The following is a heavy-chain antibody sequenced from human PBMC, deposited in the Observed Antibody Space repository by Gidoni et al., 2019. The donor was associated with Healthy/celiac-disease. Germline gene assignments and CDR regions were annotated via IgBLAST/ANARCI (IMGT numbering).Heavy chain of an antibody. J-gene: IGHJ5*02. CDR3: ARNPLALGWFDP. Sequence: QVQLQESGPGLVKPSETLSLTCTVSGGSICSYYWSWVRQPPGKGLEWIGYIYYSGSTNYNPSLKSRVTISVDTSKNQFSLKLSSVTAADTAVYYCARNPLALGWFDPWGQGTLVTVSS. CDR2: IYYSGST. V-gene: IGHV4-59*01. CDR1: GGSICSYY. D-gene: IGHD1-1*01.